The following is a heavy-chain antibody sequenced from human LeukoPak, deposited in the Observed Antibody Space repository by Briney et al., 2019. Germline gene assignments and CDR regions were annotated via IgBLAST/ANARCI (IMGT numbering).Heavy chain of an antibody. Sequence: PSETLSLTCTVSGGSVSSGDYYWTWIRQPPGKGPEWIGYIFHGGSLYHNLSLKSRVTISVDTSRNQFSLKLISVTAADTAVYYCASGSTYYDYWGQGTLVTVSS. CDR1: GGSVSSGDYY. CDR3: ASGSTYYDY. D-gene: IGHD2-15*01. CDR2: IFHGGSL. J-gene: IGHJ4*02. V-gene: IGHV4-61*08.